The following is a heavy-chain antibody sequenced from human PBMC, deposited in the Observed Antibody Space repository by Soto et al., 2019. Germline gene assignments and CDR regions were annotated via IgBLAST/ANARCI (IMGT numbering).Heavy chain of an antibody. Sequence: EASVKVSCKASGYTFTDYGISWVRQAPGQGLEWMGWITPYSGNTNYAQKLQGRVTMTADTSTNTAYMELRSLTSDDTGVYYCARGGSIYTPPNYDYWGQGTLVTVSS. CDR3: ARGGSIYTPPNYDY. J-gene: IGHJ4*02. CDR1: GYTFTDYG. V-gene: IGHV1-18*01. CDR2: ITPYSGNT. D-gene: IGHD2-15*01.